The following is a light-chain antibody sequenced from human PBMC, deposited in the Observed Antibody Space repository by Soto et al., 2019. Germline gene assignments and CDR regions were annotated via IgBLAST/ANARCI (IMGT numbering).Light chain of an antibody. CDR1: SSDVGSYNL. CDR2: EVS. CDR3: CSYAGSSTLVV. Sequence: QSVLTQPASVSGSPGQSITISCTGTSSDVGSYNLVSWYQQHPGKAPKLMIYEVSKRPSVVSNRFSGSKSGNTASLTISGLQAEDDADYYCCSYAGSSTLVVFGGGTKLTVL. J-gene: IGLJ2*01. V-gene: IGLV2-23*02.